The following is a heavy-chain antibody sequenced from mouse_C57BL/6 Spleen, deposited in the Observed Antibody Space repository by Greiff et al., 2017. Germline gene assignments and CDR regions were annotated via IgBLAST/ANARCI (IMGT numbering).Heavy chain of an antibody. J-gene: IGHJ4*01. Sequence: EVQLQQSGPELVKPGASVKISCKASGYTFTDYYMNWVKQSHGKSLEWIGDINPNNGGTSYNQKFKGKATLTVDKSSSTAYMELRSLTSEDSAVYYCARQDDGYYGMDYWGQGTSVTVSS. V-gene: IGHV1-26*01. CDR1: GYTFTDYY. D-gene: IGHD2-3*01. CDR3: ARQDDGYYGMDY. CDR2: INPNNGGT.